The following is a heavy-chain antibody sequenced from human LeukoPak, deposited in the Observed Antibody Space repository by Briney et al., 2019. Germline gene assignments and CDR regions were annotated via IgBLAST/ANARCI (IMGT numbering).Heavy chain of an antibody. CDR2: ISSNISYI. V-gene: IGHV3-21*01. D-gene: IGHD2-15*01. Sequence: GGSLRLSCAASGFTFSSYSMNWVRQAPGKGLDWVSSISSNISYIYYAYSVKGRLTISIENAKTSLYLQMNSLRAEDTAVYYCARDKDIVVVVDATGFDPWGQGTLVTVSS. CDR3: ARDKDIVVVVDATGFDP. CDR1: GFTFSSYS. J-gene: IGHJ5*02.